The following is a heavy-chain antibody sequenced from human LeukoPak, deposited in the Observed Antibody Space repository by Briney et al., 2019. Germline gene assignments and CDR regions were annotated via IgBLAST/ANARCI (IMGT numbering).Heavy chain of an antibody. Sequence: SETLSLTCAVYGGSFSGYYWSWIRQPPGKGLEWVGEINHSGSTNYNPSLKSRVTISVDTSKTQFSLKLSAVTAADTAVYYYARDVVVPAAMRNYYYYYGMDVWGQGTTVTVSS. CDR1: GGSFSGYY. J-gene: IGHJ6*02. D-gene: IGHD2-2*01. CDR2: INHSGST. CDR3: ARDVVVPAAMRNYYYYYGMDV. V-gene: IGHV4-34*01.